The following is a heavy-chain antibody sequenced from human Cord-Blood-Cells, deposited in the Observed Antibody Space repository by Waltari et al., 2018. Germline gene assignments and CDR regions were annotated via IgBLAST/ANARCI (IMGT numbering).Heavy chain of an antibody. V-gene: IGHV4-39*01. CDR1: GGSIVSNRHY. Sequence: QLQLQESRPGLVKPSETLSLTCTGSGGSIVSNRHYWGWICQPPGKGLEWIGSIYYSGSTDYNPSLKVRVTISVDTSKNQFSLKLSSVTAADTAVYYCARRCSSASCYFRVDYWGQGALVTVSS. J-gene: IGHJ4*02. CDR2: IYYSGST. CDR3: ARRCSSASCYFRVDY. D-gene: IGHD2-2*01.